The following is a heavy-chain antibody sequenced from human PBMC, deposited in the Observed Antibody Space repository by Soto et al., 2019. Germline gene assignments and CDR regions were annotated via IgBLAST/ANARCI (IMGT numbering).Heavy chain of an antibody. CDR1: GGSISSYY. CDR2: IYYSGST. Sequence: SETLSLTCTVSGGSISSYYWSWIRQPPGKGLEWIGYIYYSGSTNYNPSLKSRVTISVDTSKNQFSLKLSSVTAADTAVYYCARRYGGNFDYWGQGTLLTVS. CDR3: ARRYGGNFDY. J-gene: IGHJ4*02. V-gene: IGHV4-59*01. D-gene: IGHD3-16*01.